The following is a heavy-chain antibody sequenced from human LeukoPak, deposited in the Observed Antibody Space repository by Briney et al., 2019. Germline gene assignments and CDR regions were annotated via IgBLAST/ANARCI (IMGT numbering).Heavy chain of an antibody. J-gene: IGHJ4*02. V-gene: IGHV1-18*01. D-gene: IGHD3-22*01. CDR1: GYTFTSYG. CDR3: ARDRGVVVPVYYFDY. Sequence: ASVKVSCKASGYTFTSYGISWVRQAPGQGLEWMGWISAYNGNTNYAQKLQGRVTMTTDTSTSTAYMELRSLRSDDTAVYYCARDRGVVVPVYYFDYWGQGTLVTVSS. CDR2: ISAYNGNT.